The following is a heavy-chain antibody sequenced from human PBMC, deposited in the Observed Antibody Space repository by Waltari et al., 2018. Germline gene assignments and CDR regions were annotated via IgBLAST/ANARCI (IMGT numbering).Heavy chain of an antibody. Sequence: EVQLLESGGNLIQPGGYLRLSCAASGSTLSAYGLHWVRQAPGKGLEWFSVIYSGGSTKYADSVQGRFIISRENSRNMVYLQMSSLTTEDTAVYYCARGRDPGVVGGLSFWGLGTLVTVSS. CDR3: ARGRDPGVVGGLSF. V-gene: IGHV3-23*03. CDR2: IYSGGST. CDR1: GSTLSAYG. J-gene: IGHJ4*02. D-gene: IGHD1-26*01.